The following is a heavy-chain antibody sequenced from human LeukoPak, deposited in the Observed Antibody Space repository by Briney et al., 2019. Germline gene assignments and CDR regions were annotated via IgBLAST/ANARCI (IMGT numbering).Heavy chain of an antibody. CDR2: ISSSSATI. CDR1: GFTFSSYS. V-gene: IGHV3-48*02. J-gene: IGHJ4*02. CDR3: ARGYCSSTSCYFDY. Sequence: GGSLRLSCAASGFTFSSYSMNWVRQAPGKGLEWVSHISSSSATIYYADSVKGRFTISRDNAKNSLYLQMNSLRDEDTAVYYCARGYCSSTSCYFDYWGQGTLVTVSS. D-gene: IGHD2-2*01.